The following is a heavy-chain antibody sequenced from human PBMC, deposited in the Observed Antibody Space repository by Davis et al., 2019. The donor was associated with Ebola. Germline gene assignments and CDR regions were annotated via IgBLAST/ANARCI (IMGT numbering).Heavy chain of an antibody. CDR1: GGSISSGGYS. J-gene: IGHJ5*02. D-gene: IGHD2-15*01. CDR2: IYHSGST. Sequence: MPSETLSLTCAVSGGSISSGGYSWSWIRQPPGKGLEWIGYIYHSGSTYYNPSLKSRVTISVDTSKNQFSLKLSSVTAADTAVYYCARERYCSGGSCRGAWFDPWGQGTLVTVSS. V-gene: IGHV4-30-2*05. CDR3: ARERYCSGGSCRGAWFDP.